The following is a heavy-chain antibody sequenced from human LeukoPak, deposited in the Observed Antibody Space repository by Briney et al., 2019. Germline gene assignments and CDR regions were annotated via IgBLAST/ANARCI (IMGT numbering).Heavy chain of an antibody. D-gene: IGHD3-3*01. J-gene: IGHJ3*02. CDR1: GGSIISYY. Sequence: SETLSLTCTVSGGSIISYYWSWIRQPAGKGLEWIGRIYTSGSTNYNPSLKSRVTMSVDTSKNQFSLKLSSVTAADTAVYYCASSLKYDFWSGYHYAFDIWGQGTMVTVSS. CDR3: ASSLKYDFWSGYHYAFDI. CDR2: IYTSGST. V-gene: IGHV4-4*07.